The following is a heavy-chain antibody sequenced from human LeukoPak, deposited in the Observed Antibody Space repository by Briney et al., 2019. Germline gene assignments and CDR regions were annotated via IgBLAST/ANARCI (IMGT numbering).Heavy chain of an antibody. D-gene: IGHD2-8*01. Sequence: ASVKVSCKASGYTFTGYYMHWVRQAPGQGLEWMGWINPNSGGTNYAQKFQGRVTMTRDTSISTAYMELSRLRSDDTAVYYCARVPRGYCTNGVCSLGKGMDVWGQGTTVTVSS. J-gene: IGHJ6*02. CDR2: INPNSGGT. V-gene: IGHV1-2*02. CDR1: GYTFTGYY. CDR3: ARVPRGYCTNGVCSLGKGMDV.